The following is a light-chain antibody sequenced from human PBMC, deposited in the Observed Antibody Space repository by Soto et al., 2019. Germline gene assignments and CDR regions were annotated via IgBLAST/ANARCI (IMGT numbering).Light chain of an antibody. Sequence: QSALTQPASVSGSPGQSITISCTGTSSDVGGYNYVSWYQQHPGKAPKLMIYEVSNRPSGVSNRFSGSKSGNTASLTISGLQAEDAADYYCSSYTSSRVFGGGTKLTVL. V-gene: IGLV2-14*01. J-gene: IGLJ3*02. CDR2: EVS. CDR1: SSDVGGYNY. CDR3: SSYTSSRV.